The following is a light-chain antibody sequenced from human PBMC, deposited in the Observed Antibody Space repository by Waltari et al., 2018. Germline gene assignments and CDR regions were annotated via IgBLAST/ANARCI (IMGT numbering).Light chain of an antibody. Sequence: DIQMTQSPSTLSASVGDRVTITCRASQDIGPYLAWYQQKPGKAPNLLIYKSSILESGVPSRVSGSGSGTEFTLTITSLQPDDFATYYCQQYATYHTFGQGTKLEI. CDR2: KSS. CDR3: QQYATYHT. V-gene: IGKV1-5*03. J-gene: IGKJ2*01. CDR1: QDIGPY.